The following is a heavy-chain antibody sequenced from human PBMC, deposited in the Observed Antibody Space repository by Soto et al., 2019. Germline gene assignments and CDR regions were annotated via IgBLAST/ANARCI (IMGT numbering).Heavy chain of an antibody. CDR2: TYYRSKWYN. D-gene: IGHD2-2*01. CDR1: GDSVSSNSAA. J-gene: IGHJ5*02. Sequence: SQTLSLTCAISGDSVSSNSAAWNWIRQSPSRGLEWLGRTYYRSKWYNDYAVSVKSRITINPDTSKNQFSLQLNSVTPEDTAVYYCARGQYCSSTSCYAVWFDPWGQGTLVTVSS. CDR3: ARGQYCSSTSCYAVWFDP. V-gene: IGHV6-1*01.